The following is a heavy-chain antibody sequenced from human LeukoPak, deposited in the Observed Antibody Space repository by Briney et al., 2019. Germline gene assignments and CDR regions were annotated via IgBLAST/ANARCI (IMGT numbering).Heavy chain of an antibody. J-gene: IGHJ4*02. CDR2: IWYGGSNK. CDR3: ARENYDISLDY. D-gene: IGHD3-9*01. Sequence: GGSLRLSCAASGFTFSSYGMHWVRQAPGKGLEWVAVIWYGGSNKYYADSVKGQFTISRDNSKNTLYLQMNSLRAEDTAVYYCARENYDISLDYWGQGTLVTVSS. V-gene: IGHV3-30*02. CDR1: GFTFSSYG.